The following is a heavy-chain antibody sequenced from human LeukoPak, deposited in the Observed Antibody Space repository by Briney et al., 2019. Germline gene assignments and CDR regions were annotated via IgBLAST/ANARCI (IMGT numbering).Heavy chain of an antibody. CDR3: ARSYSSGWYSLGY. Sequence: PSETLSLTCAVYGGSFSSNYWSWIRQPPGKELEWIGEVNYSGSTKCNPSLKSRVTMSIDTSKNQFSLKLSSVTAADTAVYYCARSYSSGWYSLGYWGQGTLVTVSS. CDR1: GGSFSSNY. D-gene: IGHD6-19*01. V-gene: IGHV4-34*01. J-gene: IGHJ4*02. CDR2: VNYSGST.